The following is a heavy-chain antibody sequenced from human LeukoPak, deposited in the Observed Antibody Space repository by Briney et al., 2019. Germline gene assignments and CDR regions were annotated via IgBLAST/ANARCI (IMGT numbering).Heavy chain of an antibody. D-gene: IGHD1-26*01. CDR3: AKDMGESGSYYLDY. J-gene: IGHJ4*02. V-gene: IGHV3-53*01. CDR1: GITVSNIY. CDR2: IYGGGNT. Sequence: GGSLRLSCAASGITVSNIYMAWVRQAPGKGLEWVSIIYGGGNTNHGDSVKGRFITSRDNSKNTLYLQMNSLRAEDTAVYYCAKDMGESGSYYLDYWGQGTLVTVSS.